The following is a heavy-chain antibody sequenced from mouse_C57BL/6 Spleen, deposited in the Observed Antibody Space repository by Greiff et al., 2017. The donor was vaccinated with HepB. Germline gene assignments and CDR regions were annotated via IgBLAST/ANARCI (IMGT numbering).Heavy chain of an antibody. J-gene: IGHJ2*01. Sequence: EVQGVESGPELVKPGASVKMSCKASGYTFTDYNMHWVKQSHGKSLEWIGYINPNNGGTSYNQKFKGKATLTVNKSSSTAYMELRSLTSEDSAVYYCARSYYDFFDYWGQGTTLTVSS. CDR3: ARSYYDFFDY. V-gene: IGHV1-22*01. CDR1: GYTFTDYN. D-gene: IGHD2-4*01. CDR2: INPNNGGT.